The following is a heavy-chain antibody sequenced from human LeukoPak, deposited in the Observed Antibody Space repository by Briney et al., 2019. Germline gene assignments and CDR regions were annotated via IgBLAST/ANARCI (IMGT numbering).Heavy chain of an antibody. CDR1: GGSFSGYY. D-gene: IGHD6-19*01. J-gene: IGHJ5*02. CDR2: INHSGST. CDR3: ARGRRAVAGTCWFDP. Sequence: PSETLSLTCTVSGGSFSGYYWSWIRQPPGKGLEWIGEINHSGSTNYNPSLKSRVTISVDTSKNQFSLKLSSVTAADTAVYYCARGRRAVAGTCWFDPWGQGTLVTVSS. V-gene: IGHV4-34*01.